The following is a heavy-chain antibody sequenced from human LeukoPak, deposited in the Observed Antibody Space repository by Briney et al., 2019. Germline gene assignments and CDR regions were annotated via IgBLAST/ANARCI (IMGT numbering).Heavy chain of an antibody. Sequence: GESLKISCKGSGYSFTSFLIGWVRQIPGKGLEWMGIIYPGDSDTRHSPSFQGQVTISADKSITPAYLQRSSLKASDTAMYYCASHYSYSSGWTAQDYWGQGTLVTVSS. V-gene: IGHV5-51*01. D-gene: IGHD6-19*01. CDR1: GYSFTSFL. J-gene: IGHJ4*02. CDR2: IYPGDSDT. CDR3: ASHYSYSSGWTAQDY.